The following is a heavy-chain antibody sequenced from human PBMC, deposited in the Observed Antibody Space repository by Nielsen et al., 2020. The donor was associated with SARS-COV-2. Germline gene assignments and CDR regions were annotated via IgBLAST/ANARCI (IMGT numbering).Heavy chain of an antibody. CDR2: IKQDGSEK. CDR3: ARGGEYSSGWFTSYYGMDV. V-gene: IGHV3-7*03. CDR1: GFTFSDYY. D-gene: IGHD6-19*01. J-gene: IGHJ6*02. Sequence: GESLKISCAASGFTFSDYYMSWIRQAPGKGLEWVANIKQDGSEKYYVDSVKGRFTISRDNAKNSLYLQMNSLRAEDTAVYYCARGGEYSSGWFTSYYGMDVWGQGTTVTVSS.